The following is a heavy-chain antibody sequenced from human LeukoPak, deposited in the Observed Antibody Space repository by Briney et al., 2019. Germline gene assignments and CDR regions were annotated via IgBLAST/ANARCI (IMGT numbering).Heavy chain of an antibody. CDR1: GYTFTGYY. CDR2: INPNSGGT. J-gene: IGHJ6*04. D-gene: IGHD5-24*01. V-gene: IGHV1-2*02. CDR3: ARGKIPWMATIPMDV. Sequence: VASVKVSCKASGYTFTGYYMHWVRQAPGQGLEWMGWINPNSGGTNYAQKFQGRVTMTRDTSISTAYMELSRLRSDDTAVYYCARGKIPWMATIPMDVWGKGTTVTVSS.